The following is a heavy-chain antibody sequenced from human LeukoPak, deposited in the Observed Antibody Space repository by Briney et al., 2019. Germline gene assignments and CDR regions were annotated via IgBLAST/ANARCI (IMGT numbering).Heavy chain of an antibody. V-gene: IGHV4-59*01. Sequence: SETLSLTCTVSGSSITSYYWNWIRQPPGKGLEWIGYIYYSGSTNYNPSLKSRVTISVDRSKSQFSLKLSSVTAADTAVYYCARNVGWYFDLWGRGTLVTVSS. J-gene: IGHJ2*01. CDR1: GSSITSYY. CDR3: ARNVGWYFDL. D-gene: IGHD1-26*01. CDR2: IYYSGST.